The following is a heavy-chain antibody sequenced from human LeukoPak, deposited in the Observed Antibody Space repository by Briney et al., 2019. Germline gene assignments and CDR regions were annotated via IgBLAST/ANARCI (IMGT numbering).Heavy chain of an antibody. Sequence: PGGSLRLSCAASGFTVSANYMNWVRQVPGKGLEWVSAISGSGGSTYYADSVKGRFTISRDNSKNTLYLQMNSLRAEDTAVYYCAKADYDFWSGYYTPYYMDVWGKGTTVTVSS. J-gene: IGHJ6*03. D-gene: IGHD3-3*01. CDR3: AKADYDFWSGYYTPYYMDV. V-gene: IGHV3-23*01. CDR1: GFTVSANY. CDR2: ISGSGGST.